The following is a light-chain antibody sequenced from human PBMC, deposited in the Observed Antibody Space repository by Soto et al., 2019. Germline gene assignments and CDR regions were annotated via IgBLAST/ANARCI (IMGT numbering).Light chain of an antibody. Sequence: TQSPGTLSLSPGERATLSCRASQSVSSRFLAWYQQKPGKAPRRLIYGVSSLQSGVPSRFSGSGSGTEFTLTISSLQPEDFATYYCLQHYSYPQTFGQGTTVEIK. CDR2: GVS. CDR3: LQHYSYPQT. CDR1: QSVSSR. V-gene: IGKV1-17*01. J-gene: IGKJ1*01.